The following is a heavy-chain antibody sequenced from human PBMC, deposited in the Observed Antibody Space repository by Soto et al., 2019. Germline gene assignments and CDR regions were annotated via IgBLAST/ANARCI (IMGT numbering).Heavy chain of an antibody. Sequence: ASVKVSCKASGGTFSSYAISWVRQAPGQGLEWMGGIIPIFGTANYAQKFQGRVTITADESTSTAYMELSSLRSEDTAVYYCASRASYYGYFDYWGQGTLVTVSS. J-gene: IGHJ4*02. CDR2: IIPIFGTA. D-gene: IGHD3-10*01. CDR3: ASRASYYGYFDY. CDR1: GGTFSSYA. V-gene: IGHV1-69*13.